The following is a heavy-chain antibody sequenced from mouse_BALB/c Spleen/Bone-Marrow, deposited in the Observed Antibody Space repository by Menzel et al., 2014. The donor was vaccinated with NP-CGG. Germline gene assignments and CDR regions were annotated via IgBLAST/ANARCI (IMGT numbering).Heavy chain of an antibody. CDR2: INPDNGDT. V-gene: IGHV1-20*02. D-gene: IGHD2-13*01. CDR1: GYSFTGYF. J-gene: IGHJ2*01. Sequence: VQLKDSGPDLVKPGASVKMSCKASGYSFTGYFMNWVMQSHGKGLEWIGRINPDNGDTFYNQKFKGKAILTVDRSSNTAHMDLRSLASEDSAVYYCARSDFYFDYWGQGTTLTVSS. CDR3: ARSDFYFDY.